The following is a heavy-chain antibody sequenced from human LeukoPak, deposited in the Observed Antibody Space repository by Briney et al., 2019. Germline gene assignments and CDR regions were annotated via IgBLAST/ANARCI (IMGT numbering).Heavy chain of an antibody. Sequence: GGSLRLSCAASGFTFNSYAMSWVRQAPGKGLEWVSTISGSGGSIYYADSVKGRFTISRENSKNTLYLQMNSLRAEDTAVYYCAKDLENNAWSYFGYWGQGTLVTVSS. J-gene: IGHJ4*02. CDR3: AKDLENNAWSYFGY. CDR1: GFTFNSYA. CDR2: ISGSGGSI. V-gene: IGHV3-23*01. D-gene: IGHD1/OR15-1a*01.